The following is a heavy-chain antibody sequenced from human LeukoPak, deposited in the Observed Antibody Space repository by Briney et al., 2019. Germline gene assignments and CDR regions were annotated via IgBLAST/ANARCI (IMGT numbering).Heavy chain of an antibody. Sequence: PSQTLSLTCTVSGGSISSGGYYWSWIRQHPGKGLEWIGYIYYSGSTYYNPSLKSRVTISVDTSKNQFSLKLSSVTAADTAVYYCARRLFQGGSLNWFDPWGQGTLVTVSS. V-gene: IGHV4-31*03. CDR2: IYYSGST. CDR3: ARRLFQGGSLNWFDP. CDR1: GGSISSGGYY. D-gene: IGHD2-21*01. J-gene: IGHJ5*02.